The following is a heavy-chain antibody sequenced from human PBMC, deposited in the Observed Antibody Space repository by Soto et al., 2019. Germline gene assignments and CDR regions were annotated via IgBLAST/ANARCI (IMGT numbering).Heavy chain of an antibody. D-gene: IGHD3-10*01. J-gene: IGHJ5*02. CDR2: ISAYNGNT. CDR3: ARGGVNNMLRGVPHNWFDP. CDR1: GYTFTNYG. V-gene: IGHV1-18*01. Sequence: ASVKVSCKASGYTFTNYGISWVRQAPGQGLEWMGWISAYNGNTNYAQKLQGRVTMTTDTSTSTAYMELRSLRSDDTAVYYCARGGVNNMLRGVPHNWFDPWGQGTLVPVSS.